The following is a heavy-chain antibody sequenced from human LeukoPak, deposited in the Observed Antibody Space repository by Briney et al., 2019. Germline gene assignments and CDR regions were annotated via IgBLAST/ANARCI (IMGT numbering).Heavy chain of an antibody. CDR1: GFTFSNFA. Sequence: GGSLRLSCAASGFTFSNFAMHWVRQAPGKGLEWVSVLYSGGSTDHADFVKGRFTISRDNSKNTLYLQMNSLTAEDTAIYYCARGTYFFDNWGQGTLVTVSS. D-gene: IGHD1-1*01. CDR2: LYSGGST. J-gene: IGHJ4*02. CDR3: ARGTYFFDN. V-gene: IGHV3-53*01.